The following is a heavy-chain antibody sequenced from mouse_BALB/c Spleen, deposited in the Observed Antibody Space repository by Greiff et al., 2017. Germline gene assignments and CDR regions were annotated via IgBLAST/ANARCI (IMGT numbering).Heavy chain of an antibody. Sequence: EVQLQQSGPELVKPGASVKIPCKASGYTFTDYNMDWVKQSHGKSLEWIGDINPNNGGTIYNQKFKGKATLTVDKSSSTAYMELRSLTSEDTAVYYCARGAFFGLRLGYWYFDVWGAGTTVTVSS. CDR1: GYTFTDYN. CDR3: ARGAFFGLRLGYWYFDV. J-gene: IGHJ1*01. V-gene: IGHV1-18*01. CDR2: INPNNGGT. D-gene: IGHD2-2*01.